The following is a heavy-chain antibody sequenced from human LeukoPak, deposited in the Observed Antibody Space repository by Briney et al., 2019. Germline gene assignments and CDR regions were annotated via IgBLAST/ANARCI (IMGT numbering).Heavy chain of an antibody. CDR3: ARLDDRVGYVDY. J-gene: IGHJ4*02. V-gene: IGHV4-4*09. D-gene: IGHD1-26*01. CDR1: GGSISSYY. CDR2: IYTSGST. Sequence: PSETLSLTCTVSGGSISSYYWSWIRQPPGKGLEWIGYIYTSGSTNYNPSLKSRVTISVDTSKNQFSLKLSSVTAADTAVYNCARLDDRVGYVDYWGQGTLVTVSS.